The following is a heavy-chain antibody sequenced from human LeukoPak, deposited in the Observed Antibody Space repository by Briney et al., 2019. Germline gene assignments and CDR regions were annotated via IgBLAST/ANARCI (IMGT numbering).Heavy chain of an antibody. V-gene: IGHV3-43*02. J-gene: IGHJ4*02. CDR2: ISGEGVST. CDR1: GFTFPNYV. Sequence: PGRSLRLSCAVSGFTFPNYVMDRGCQAPGKGLEWVSLISGEGVSTFYADSVKGRFSISRDNSKNSLYLEMNSLRTEDGAMYYCAKESGKFDYWVQGTLVGVSS. CDR3: AKESGKFDY.